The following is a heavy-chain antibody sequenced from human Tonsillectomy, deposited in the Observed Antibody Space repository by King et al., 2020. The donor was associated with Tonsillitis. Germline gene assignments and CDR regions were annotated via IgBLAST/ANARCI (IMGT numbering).Heavy chain of an antibody. CDR1: GGSISSSSYY. Sequence: QLQESGPGLVKPSETLSLTCTVSGGSISSSSYYWGWIRQPPGKGLEWIGSIYYSGSTYYNPSLKSRVTISVDTSKNQFSLKLSSVTAADTAVYYCAPPGHDILTAYYKDFYYGMDVWGQGTTVTVSS. V-gene: IGHV4-39*07. D-gene: IGHD3-9*01. CDR3: APPGHDILTAYYKDFYYGMDV. J-gene: IGHJ6*02. CDR2: IYYSGST.